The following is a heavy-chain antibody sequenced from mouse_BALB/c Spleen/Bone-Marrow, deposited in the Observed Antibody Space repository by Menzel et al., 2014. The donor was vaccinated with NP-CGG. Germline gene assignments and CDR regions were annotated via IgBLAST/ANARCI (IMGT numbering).Heavy chain of an antibody. V-gene: IGHV1S81*02. CDR1: GYTFTNYY. CDR2: INPSNGGT. J-gene: IGHJ3*01. D-gene: IGHD2-1*01. CDR3: TRSGNYLFAY. Sequence: VQLQQSGAELVKPGASVRLSCKASGYTFTNYYMYWVKQRPGQGLGWIGEINPSNGGTNFNEKFKSKARLTVDKSSNTTYMQLSSLTSEDSAVYYCTRSGNYLFAYWGQGTLVTVSA.